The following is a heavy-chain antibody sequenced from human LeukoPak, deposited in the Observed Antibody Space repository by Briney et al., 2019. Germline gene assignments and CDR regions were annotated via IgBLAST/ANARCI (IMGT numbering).Heavy chain of an antibody. CDR2: VFYSGST. CDR3: ARGRTVLWATD. D-gene: IGHD3-10*01. V-gene: IGHV4-59*01. CDR1: GGSISGYY. Sequence: SETLSLTCTVSGGSISGYYWSWIRQPPGKGLEWVGYVFYSGSTNYYPSLKSRVAISLDTPKSQFSLRLTSVTAADTAMYYCARGRTVLWATDWGQGTLVTVSS. J-gene: IGHJ4*02.